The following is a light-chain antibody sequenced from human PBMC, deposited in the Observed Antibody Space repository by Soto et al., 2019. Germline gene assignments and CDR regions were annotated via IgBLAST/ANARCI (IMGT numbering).Light chain of an antibody. CDR2: EVS. J-gene: IGLJ2*01. CDR1: SSDVGGYNY. Sequence: QSALTQPPSASGSPGQSVTISCTGTSSDVGGYNYVSWYQQHPGKAPKLMIYEVSKRPSGVPDRSSGSKSGNTASLTVSGLQAEDEADYYCSSYAGSNKFVVFGGGTKLTVL. CDR3: SSYAGSNKFVV. V-gene: IGLV2-8*01.